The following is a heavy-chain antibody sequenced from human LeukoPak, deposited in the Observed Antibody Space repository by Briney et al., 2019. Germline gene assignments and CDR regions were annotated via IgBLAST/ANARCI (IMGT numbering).Heavy chain of an antibody. CDR2: TNPNSGGT. Sequence: SVKVSCKASGYTFTGYYMHWVRQAPGQGLEWMGWTNPNSGGTNYAQKFQGRVTMTRDTSISTAYMELSRLRSDDTAVYYCARDRIVGATLSAFDIWGQGTMVTVSS. D-gene: IGHD1-26*01. CDR3: ARDRIVGATLSAFDI. V-gene: IGHV1-2*02. J-gene: IGHJ3*02. CDR1: GYTFTGYY.